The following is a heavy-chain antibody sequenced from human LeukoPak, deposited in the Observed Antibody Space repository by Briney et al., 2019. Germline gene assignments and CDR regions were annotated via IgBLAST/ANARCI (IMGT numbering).Heavy chain of an antibody. J-gene: IGHJ3*02. CDR3: ARDGTGYPDTFDI. CDR1: GGSISSSNW. V-gene: IGHV4-4*02. CDR2: IYHSVST. Sequence: PSETLSLTCAVSGGSISSSNWWSWVRQPPGKGLEWIGEIYHSVSTNYNPSLKSRVTISVDKSKNQFSLKLSSVTAADTAVYYCARDGTGYPDTFDIWSQGTMVTVSS. D-gene: IGHD1-1*01.